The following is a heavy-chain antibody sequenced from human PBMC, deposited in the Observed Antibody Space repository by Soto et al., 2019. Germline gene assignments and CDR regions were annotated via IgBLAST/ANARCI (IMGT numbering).Heavy chain of an antibody. Sequence: ASVTVSCKASGYSFTNFHIHWVRQAPGQGLEWMGMIDPSGGITRDAQRLQGRVTMTRDTSTSTVYMELSSLRSEDTAVYYCARALKNYYDSSGYPLDYWGQGTLVTVSS. CDR2: IDPSGGIT. J-gene: IGHJ4*02. D-gene: IGHD3-22*01. CDR1: GYSFTNFH. CDR3: ARALKNYYDSSGYPLDY. V-gene: IGHV1-46*01.